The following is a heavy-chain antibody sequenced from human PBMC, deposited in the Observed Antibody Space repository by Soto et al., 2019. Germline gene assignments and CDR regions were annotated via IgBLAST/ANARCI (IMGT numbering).Heavy chain of an antibody. J-gene: IGHJ5*02. CDR2: INHSGST. CDR3: ARGPYSSSWYNWFDP. CDR1: GGSFSGYD. Sequence: PSETLALTCAVYGGSFSGYDWSWIRQPPGKGLEWIGEINHSGSTNYNPSLKSRVTISVDTSKNQFSLKLSSVTAADTAVYYCARGPYSSSWYNWFDPWGQGTLVTVSS. D-gene: IGHD6-13*01. V-gene: IGHV4-34*01.